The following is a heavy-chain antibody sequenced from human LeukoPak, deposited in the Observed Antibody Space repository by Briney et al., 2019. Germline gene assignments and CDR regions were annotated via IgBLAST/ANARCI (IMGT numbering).Heavy chain of an antibody. V-gene: IGHV4-34*01. CDR1: GGSFSGYY. D-gene: IGHD4-11*01. CDR3: ARAEINDYNRY. Sequence: PSETLSLTCAVYGGSFSGYYWSWIRQPPGKGLEWIGEINHSGSTNYNPSLKGRVTISIDTSKNQIFLKLRSTTAADTAHYYCARAEINDYNRYWGQGILVIVSS. CDR2: INHSGST. J-gene: IGHJ4*02.